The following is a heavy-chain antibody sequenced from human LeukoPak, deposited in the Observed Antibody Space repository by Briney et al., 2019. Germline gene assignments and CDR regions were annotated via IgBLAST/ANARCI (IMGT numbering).Heavy chain of an antibody. D-gene: IGHD1-1*01. Sequence: GASVKVSCKASGYTFTSYYMHWVRQAPGQGLEWMGIINPSGGSTSYAQKFQGRVTMTRDTSASTVYMELSSLRSEDTAVYYCARDGRARYFDYWGQGTLVTVSS. CDR1: GYTFTSYY. V-gene: IGHV1-46*01. CDR3: ARDGRARYFDY. J-gene: IGHJ4*02. CDR2: INPSGGST.